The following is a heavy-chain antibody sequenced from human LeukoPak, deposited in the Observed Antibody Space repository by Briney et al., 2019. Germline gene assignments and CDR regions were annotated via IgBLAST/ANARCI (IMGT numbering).Heavy chain of an antibody. V-gene: IGHV3-11*06. CDR3: ARISTGYDYFDY. CDR2: ISSSSSYT. CDR1: GFTFSDYY. D-gene: IGHD3-22*01. J-gene: IGHJ4*02. Sequence: GSLRLSCAASGFTFSDYYMSWIRQAPGKGLEWVSYISSSSSYTNYADSVKGRFTISRDNAKNSLSLQMNSLRAEDTAVYYCARISTGYDYFDYWGQGTLVTVSS.